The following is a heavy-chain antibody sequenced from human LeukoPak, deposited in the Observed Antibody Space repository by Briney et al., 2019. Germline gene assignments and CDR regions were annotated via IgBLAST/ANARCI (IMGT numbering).Heavy chain of an antibody. Sequence: SQTLSLTCALSGDSVSSSTAAWGCLRPSPTSGIEWRGRTYYRYKWYSDFAEYVKSRITIDPDTSKNQFSLQLNSVTPDDTAVYFCARGQTYSGRIFDYWGQGTLVTVSS. D-gene: IGHD1-26*01. CDR1: GDSVSSSTAA. J-gene: IGHJ4*02. CDR2: TYYRYKWYS. CDR3: ARGQTYSGRIFDY. V-gene: IGHV6-1*01.